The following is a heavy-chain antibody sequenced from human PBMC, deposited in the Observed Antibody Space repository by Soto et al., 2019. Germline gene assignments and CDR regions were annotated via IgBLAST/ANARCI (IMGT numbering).Heavy chain of an antibody. V-gene: IGHV4-31*01. CDR3: AKYERNPGAFDQ. Sequence: SETLSLTCSVSGGSIGSGGYYWSWLRQHPGQGLEWIGYISHRGSTYYNPSLKSQLAISGDASVTQFSLKLSSVTAADTAPYSWAKYERNPGAFDQWGPGTQVTVSS. CDR1: GGSIGSGGYY. CDR2: ISHRGST. D-gene: IGHD1-1*01. J-gene: IGHJ5*02.